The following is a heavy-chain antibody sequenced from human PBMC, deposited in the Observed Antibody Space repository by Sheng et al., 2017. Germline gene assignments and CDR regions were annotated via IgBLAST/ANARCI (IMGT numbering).Heavy chain of an antibody. CDR2: IDWDDDK. D-gene: IGHD2-15*01. Sequence: QVTLRESGPALVKPTQTLTLTCTFSGFSLSTSGMCVSWIRQPPGKALEWLARIDWDDDKYYSTSLKTRLTISKDTSKNQVVLTMTNMDPVDTATYYCARMAGATYCSGGSCYLDYWGQGTLVTVSS. CDR3: ARMAGATYCSGGSCYLDY. J-gene: IGHJ4*02. V-gene: IGHV2-70*15. CDR1: GFSLSTSGMC.